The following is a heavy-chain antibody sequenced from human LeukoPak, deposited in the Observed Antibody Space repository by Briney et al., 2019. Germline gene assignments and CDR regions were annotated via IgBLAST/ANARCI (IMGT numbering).Heavy chain of an antibody. CDR1: XDPINSYS. CDR3: ARAHGGGSGWTQNKSLIFWFDP. Sequence: SETLSLTCTVSXDPINSYSWSWIRQPPGKRLEWIRCTYYSGSTNYNPPLKSRVTISVDTSNNQYSLKLNSVTAADTAVYYCARAHGGGSGWTQNKSLIFWFDPWGQGTLVTVSS. V-gene: IGHV4-59*01. CDR2: TYYSGST. D-gene: IGHD6-19*01. J-gene: IGHJ5*02.